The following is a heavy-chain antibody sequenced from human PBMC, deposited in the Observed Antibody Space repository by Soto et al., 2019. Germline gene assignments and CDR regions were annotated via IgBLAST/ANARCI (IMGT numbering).Heavy chain of an antibody. J-gene: IGHJ6*02. CDR3: TTDVNEVVVTASYGMDV. V-gene: IGHV3-15*07. CDR2: IKSKTDGGTT. CDR1: GFTFSNAW. D-gene: IGHD2-21*02. Sequence: GGSLRLSCAASGFTFSNAWMNWVRQAPGKGLEWVGRIKSKTDGGTTDYAAPVKGRLTISRDDSKNTLYLQMNSLKTEDTAVYYCTTDVNEVVVTASYGMDVWGQGTTVTVSS.